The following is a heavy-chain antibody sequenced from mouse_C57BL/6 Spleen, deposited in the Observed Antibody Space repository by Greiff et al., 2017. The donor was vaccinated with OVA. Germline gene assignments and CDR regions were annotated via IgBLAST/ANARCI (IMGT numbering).Heavy chain of an antibody. D-gene: IGHD1-1*02. CDR1: GYSITSDY. J-gene: IGHJ1*03. V-gene: IGHV3-8*01. CDR3: AIGSHWYFDV. Sequence: VQLQQSGPGLAKPSQSLSLSCSVTGYSITSDYWNWIRKFPGNKLEYMGYISYSGSTYYNPSLKRRISITRDTSTNQYYLQLNSVTTEDTATYYCAIGSHWYFDVWGTGTTVTVSS. CDR2: ISYSGST.